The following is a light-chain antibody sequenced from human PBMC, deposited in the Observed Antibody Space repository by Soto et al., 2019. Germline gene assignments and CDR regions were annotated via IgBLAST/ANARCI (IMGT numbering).Light chain of an antibody. CDR3: QQDNSYST. CDR1: ERISSW. Sequence: DIQMTQSPSTLAAAVGDSVTITCRASERISSWLAWFQQKPGKAPKLLIYEATTMASGVPSRFSGSASGTEFTLTISSLQPDDFATYYCQQDNSYSTFGPGTKVDVK. J-gene: IGKJ3*01. V-gene: IGKV1-5*01. CDR2: EAT.